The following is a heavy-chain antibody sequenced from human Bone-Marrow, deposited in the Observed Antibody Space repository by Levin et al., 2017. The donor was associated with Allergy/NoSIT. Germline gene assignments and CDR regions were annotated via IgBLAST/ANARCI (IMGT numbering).Heavy chain of an antibody. CDR3: RCGYSYGYVGY. CDR1: GFTFSSYA. CDR2: ISSNGGST. Sequence: GGSLRLSCSASGFTFSSYAMHWVRQAPGKGLEYVSAISSNGGSTYYADSVKGRFTISRDNSKNTLYLQMSSLRAEDTAVYYCRCGYSYGYVGYWGQGTLVTVSS. J-gene: IGHJ4*02. D-gene: IGHD5-18*01. V-gene: IGHV3-64D*06.